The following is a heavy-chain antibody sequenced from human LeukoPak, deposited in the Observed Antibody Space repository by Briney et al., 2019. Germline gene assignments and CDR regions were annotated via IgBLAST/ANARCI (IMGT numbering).Heavy chain of an antibody. V-gene: IGHV4-59*01. CDR3: ASSYYFDY. J-gene: IGHJ4*02. CDR2: IYYSGST. Sequence: SETLSLTCTVSGGSISSSYWSWIRQPPGKGLEWIGYIYYSGSTNYNPSLRSRVTISVDTSKNQFSLKLSSVTAAGTAVYYCASSYYFDYWGQGTLVTVSS. CDR1: GGSISSSY.